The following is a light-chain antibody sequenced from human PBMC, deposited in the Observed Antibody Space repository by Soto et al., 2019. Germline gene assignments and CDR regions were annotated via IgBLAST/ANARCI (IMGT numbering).Light chain of an antibody. Sequence: EIVMTQSPATLSVSPGGRATLSCWASQSVASSLAWYQQKPGQAPRLLIFGASTRANGVTARFTGSRSGTEFTLIISRLQPEDSAIYYCQQYSDWPRYTFGQGTKLEIK. J-gene: IGKJ2*01. CDR2: GAS. CDR1: QSVASS. CDR3: QQYSDWPRYT. V-gene: IGKV3-15*01.